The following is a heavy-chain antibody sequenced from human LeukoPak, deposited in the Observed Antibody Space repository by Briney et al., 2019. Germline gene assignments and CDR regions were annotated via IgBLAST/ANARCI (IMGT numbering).Heavy chain of an antibody. V-gene: IGHV4-30-4*01. CDR3: ARDSCSSTSCYTHYYYGMDV. CDR1: GGSISSGDYY. J-gene: IGHJ6*02. D-gene: IGHD2-2*02. Sequence: PSETLSLTCTVSGGSISSGDYYWSWNRQPPGKGLEWIGYIYYSGSTYYNPSLKSRVTISVDTSKNQFSLKLSSVTAADTAVYYCARDSCSSTSCYTHYYYGMDVWGQGTTVTVSS. CDR2: IYYSGST.